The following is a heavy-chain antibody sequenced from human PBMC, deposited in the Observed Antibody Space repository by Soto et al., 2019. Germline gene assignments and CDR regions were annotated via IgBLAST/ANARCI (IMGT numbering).Heavy chain of an antibody. J-gene: IGHJ3*02. D-gene: IGHD5-18*01. CDR2: ISSSGSTI. V-gene: IGHV3-48*03. Sequence: GRSLRLSCAASGITFSSSEMNWVRQAPGKGLEWVSYISSSGSTIYYADSVKGRFTISRDNAKHSLYLQMNSLRAEDTAVYYCARDRGTAMAFGKEAFDIWGQGTMVTVSS. CDR1: GITFSSSE. CDR3: ARDRGTAMAFGKEAFDI.